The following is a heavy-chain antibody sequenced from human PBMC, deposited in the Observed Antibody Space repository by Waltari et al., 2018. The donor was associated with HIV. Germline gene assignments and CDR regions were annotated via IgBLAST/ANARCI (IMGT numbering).Heavy chain of an antibody. CDR1: GGSISSGSYY. V-gene: IGHV4-61*02. CDR3: ARTYCSSTSCYGGANWFDP. D-gene: IGHD2-2*01. J-gene: IGHJ5*02. Sequence: QVQLQESGPGLVKPSQTLSLTCTVSGGSISSGSYYWSWIRQPAGKGLEWIRRIYTSGSTNYNPALKSRGTRSVDTSKNQCSRKLSSGTAADTAVYYCARTYCSSTSCYGGANWFDPWGQGTLVTVSS. CDR2: IYTSGST.